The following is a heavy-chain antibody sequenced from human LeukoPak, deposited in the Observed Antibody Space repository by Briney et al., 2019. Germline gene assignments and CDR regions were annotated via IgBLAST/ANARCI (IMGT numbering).Heavy chain of an antibody. CDR2: IYHSGST. J-gene: IGHJ5*02. V-gene: IGHV4-38-2*02. CDR1: GYSISSGYY. Sequence: PSETLSLTCTVSGYSISSGYYWGWIRQPPGKGLEWIGSIYHSGSTYYNPSLKSRVTISVDTSKNQFSLKLSSVTAADTAVYYCARGSGSYYLDWFDPWGQGTLVTVSS. D-gene: IGHD1-26*01. CDR3: ARGSGSYYLDWFDP.